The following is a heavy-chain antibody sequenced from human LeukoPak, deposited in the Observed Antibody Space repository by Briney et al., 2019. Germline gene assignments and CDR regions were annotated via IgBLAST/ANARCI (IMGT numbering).Heavy chain of an antibody. V-gene: IGHV3-9*01. D-gene: IGHD2-2*01. Sequence: GGSLRLSCAASGFTFDDYAMHWVRHAPGKGLEWVSGTSWNSGSIGYADSVKGRFTISRDNAKNSLYLQMNSLRAEDTALYYCAKDDLVGYCSSTSCFHGMDVWGQGTTVTVSS. CDR1: GFTFDDYA. J-gene: IGHJ6*02. CDR3: AKDDLVGYCSSTSCFHGMDV. CDR2: TSWNSGSI.